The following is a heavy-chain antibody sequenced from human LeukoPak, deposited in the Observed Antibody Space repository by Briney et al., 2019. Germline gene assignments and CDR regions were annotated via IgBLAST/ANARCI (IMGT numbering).Heavy chain of an antibody. J-gene: IGHJ4*02. CDR3: ARGPAAAIDY. CDR1: GFTFNSYS. Sequence: GGSLRLSCAASGFTFNSYSMNWVRQAAGKGLEWVSFISSSSYTIHYADSVKGRFTISRDNGKNSLYLQMNSLRDEDTAIYYCARGPAAAIDYWGQGTLVTVSS. V-gene: IGHV3-48*02. D-gene: IGHD2-2*01. CDR2: ISSSSYTI.